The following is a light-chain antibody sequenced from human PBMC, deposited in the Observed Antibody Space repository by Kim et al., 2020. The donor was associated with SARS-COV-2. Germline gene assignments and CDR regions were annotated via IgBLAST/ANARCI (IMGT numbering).Light chain of an antibody. Sequence: VPLGKTVRTTCQGDSLRSYYATWYQQKPGQAPLLVIYGKNNRPSGIPDRSSGSSSGNTASLTITGTQAGDEADYYCNSRDSNDNVVFGGGTQLTVL. J-gene: IGLJ2*01. CDR3: NSRDSNDNVV. V-gene: IGLV3-19*01. CDR2: GKN. CDR1: SLRSYY.